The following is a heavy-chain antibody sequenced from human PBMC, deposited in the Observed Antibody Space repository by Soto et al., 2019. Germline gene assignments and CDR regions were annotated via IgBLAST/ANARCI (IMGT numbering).Heavy chain of an antibody. D-gene: IGHD6-13*01. Sequence: ASLKVDWKTAGYTMTSDGIDWWRKETGQRLEWMGWINAANGDTKYSPKFQGRVTITRDTSASTAYMELSSLRSEDTAVYYCVRRHVSATGIDWFDPWGQGTLVTVSS. CDR3: VRRHVSATGIDWFDP. V-gene: IGHV1-3*01. CDR2: INAANGDT. J-gene: IGHJ5*02. CDR1: GYTMTSDG.